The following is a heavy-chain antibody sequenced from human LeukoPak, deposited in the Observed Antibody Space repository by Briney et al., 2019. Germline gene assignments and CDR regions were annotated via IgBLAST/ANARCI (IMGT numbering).Heavy chain of an antibody. CDR1: GFTFSTYE. V-gene: IGHV3-21*05. CDR2: ISSSSSYT. J-gene: IGHJ5*02. Sequence: GGSLRLSCAASGFTFSTYEMNWVRQAPGKGLEWVSYISSSSSYTNYADSVKGRFTISRDNAKNSLYLQMNSLRAEDTAVYYCARAWFGELYGWFDPWGQGTLVTVSS. D-gene: IGHD3-10*01. CDR3: ARAWFGELYGWFDP.